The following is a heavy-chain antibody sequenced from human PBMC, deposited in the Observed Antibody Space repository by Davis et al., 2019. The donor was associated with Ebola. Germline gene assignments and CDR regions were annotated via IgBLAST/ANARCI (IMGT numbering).Heavy chain of an antibody. CDR2: IWYDGSNK. V-gene: IGHV3-33*01. CDR1: GFISSSYG. D-gene: IGHD4-11*01. CDR3: ARDLEEMTTVYYYGMDV. J-gene: IGHJ6*02. Sequence: SLNTSCAASGFISSSYGMQWVRQAPGKGLEWVAVIWYDGSNKYYADSVKGRFTISRDNSKNTLYLQMNSLRAEDTAVYYCARDLEEMTTVYYYGMDVWGQGTTVTVSS.